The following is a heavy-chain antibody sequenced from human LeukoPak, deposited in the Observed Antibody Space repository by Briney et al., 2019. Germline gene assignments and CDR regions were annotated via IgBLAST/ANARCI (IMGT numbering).Heavy chain of an antibody. CDR3: ARVKTMIIVVSLFDY. Sequence: GASVKVSCKASGGTFSSYAISWVRQAPGQGLEWMGWINPNSGGTNYAQQFQGRLTMTRDTSISTAYMELSRLRSDDTAVYYCARVKTMIIVVSLFDYWGQGTLVTVSS. CDR1: GGTFSSYA. D-gene: IGHD3-22*01. CDR2: INPNSGGT. J-gene: IGHJ4*02. V-gene: IGHV1-2*02.